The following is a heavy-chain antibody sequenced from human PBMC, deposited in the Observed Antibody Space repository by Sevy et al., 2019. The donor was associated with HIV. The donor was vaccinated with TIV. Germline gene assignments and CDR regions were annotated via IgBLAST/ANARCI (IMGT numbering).Heavy chain of an antibody. Sequence: SETLSLTCTVSGDSVSSGNYYWSWIRQPPGKGLEWIGYNFYSGSTTYNPSLKSRVTISVDTSKNQFSLKLSSVTAADTAVYYCAGAATGYYYAMDVWGHGTTVTVSS. CDR2: NFYSGST. J-gene: IGHJ6*02. CDR1: GDSVSSGNYY. V-gene: IGHV4-61*01. CDR3: AGAATGYYYAMDV. D-gene: IGHD2-15*01.